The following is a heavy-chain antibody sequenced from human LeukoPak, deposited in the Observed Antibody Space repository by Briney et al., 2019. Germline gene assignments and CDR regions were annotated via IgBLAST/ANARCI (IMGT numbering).Heavy chain of an antibody. V-gene: IGHV1-18*01. D-gene: IGHD3-22*01. Sequence: ASVTVSCKASGYTCTSYGISWVRQAPGQGLEWMGWISAYNGNTNYAQKLQGRVTMTTDTSTSTAYMELRSLRSDDTAVYYCARGRYYYDSSGYRPLDYWGQGTLVTVSS. J-gene: IGHJ4*02. CDR2: ISAYNGNT. CDR1: GYTCTSYG. CDR3: ARGRYYYDSSGYRPLDY.